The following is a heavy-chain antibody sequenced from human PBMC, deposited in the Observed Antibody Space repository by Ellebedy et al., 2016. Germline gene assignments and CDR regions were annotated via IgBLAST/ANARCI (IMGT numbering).Heavy chain of an antibody. J-gene: IGHJ4*02. CDR3: ARHLRYPYYFDY. V-gene: IGHV3-7*01. Sequence: GESLKISCAASGFTFSSYWMSWVRQAPGKGLEWVANIKQDGSEKYYVDSVKGRFTISRDNAKNSLYLQMNSLRAEDTAVYYCARHLRYPYYFDYWGQGTLVTVSS. D-gene: IGHD3-9*01. CDR1: GFTFSSYW. CDR2: IKQDGSEK.